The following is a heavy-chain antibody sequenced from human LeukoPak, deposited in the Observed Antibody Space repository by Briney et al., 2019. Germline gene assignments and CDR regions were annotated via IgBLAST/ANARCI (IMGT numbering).Heavy chain of an antibody. D-gene: IGHD6-19*01. V-gene: IGHV3-64D*09. CDR2: ISTNGGST. CDR1: GFIFSDFY. J-gene: IGHJ4*02. Sequence: TGGSLRLSCAASGFIFSDFYMTWVRQAPGRGLEYVALISTNGGSTYYADSVKGRFTISRDNSKNTLYLQMRSLRAEDTAVYYCVRAEAGRVFDSWGQGTLVSVSS. CDR3: VRAEAGRVFDS.